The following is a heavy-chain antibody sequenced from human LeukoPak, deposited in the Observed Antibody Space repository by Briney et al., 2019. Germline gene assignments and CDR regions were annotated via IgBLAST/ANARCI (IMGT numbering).Heavy chain of an antibody. D-gene: IGHD3-9*01. Sequence: SETLSLTCTVSGGSISGNYWSWIRQPPGKGLEWIGYIYYSGSTNYNPSLKSRVTISVDTSKNQFSLKLSSVTAADTAVYYCARDGYYDILTGYYSPLDYWGQGTLVTVSS. CDR1: GGSISGNY. CDR2: IYYSGST. V-gene: IGHV4-59*01. J-gene: IGHJ4*02. CDR3: ARDGYYDILTGYYSPLDY.